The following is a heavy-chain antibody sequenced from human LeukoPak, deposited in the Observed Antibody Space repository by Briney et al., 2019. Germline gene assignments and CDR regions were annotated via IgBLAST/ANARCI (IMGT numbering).Heavy chain of an antibody. D-gene: IGHD5-12*01. CDR3: AKGGGYEAQYYYYYLDV. Sequence: GGSLRLSCAAPGFTFSNYGMSWVRQAPGRGLEWVSAISGSGGSTYYADSVKGRFTISRDNSKNTLYLQMKSLRAEDTAVYYCAKGGGYEAQYYYYYLDVWGKGTTVTISS. V-gene: IGHV3-23*01. J-gene: IGHJ6*03. CDR2: ISGSGGST. CDR1: GFTFSNYG.